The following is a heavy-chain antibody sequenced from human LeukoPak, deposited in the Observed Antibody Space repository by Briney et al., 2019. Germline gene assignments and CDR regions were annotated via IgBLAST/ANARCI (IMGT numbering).Heavy chain of an antibody. J-gene: IGHJ6*03. CDR3: ASQYCSSTSCYGSYYYYYYMDV. D-gene: IGHD2-2*01. Sequence: GGSLRLSCAASGFTVSSNYMSWVRQAPGKGLEWVSVIYSGGSTYYADSVKGRFTIYRDNSKNTLYLQMNSLRAEDTAVYYCASQYCSSTSCYGSYYYYYYMDVWGKGTTVTISS. V-gene: IGHV3-53*01. CDR1: GFTVSSNY. CDR2: IYSGGST.